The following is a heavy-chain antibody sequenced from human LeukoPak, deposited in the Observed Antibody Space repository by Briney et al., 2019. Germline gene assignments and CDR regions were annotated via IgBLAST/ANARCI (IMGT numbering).Heavy chain of an antibody. Sequence: ASVKVSCKVSGYTLTELSMHWVRQAPGKGLEWMGGFDPEDGETIYAQKFQGRVTITADESTSTAYMELSSLRSEDTAVYYCAREGANYDSSGYYYVLDYWGQGTLVTVSS. CDR3: AREGANYDSSGYYYVLDY. CDR1: GYTLTELS. J-gene: IGHJ4*02. D-gene: IGHD3-22*01. CDR2: FDPEDGET. V-gene: IGHV1-24*01.